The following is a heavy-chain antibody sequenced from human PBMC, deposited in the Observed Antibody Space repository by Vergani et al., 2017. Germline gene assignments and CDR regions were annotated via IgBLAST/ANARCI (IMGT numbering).Heavy chain of an antibody. J-gene: IGHJ4*02. Sequence: EVQLVESGGGLVKPGGSLRLSCAASGFTFSSYSMNWVRQAPGKGLEWVSSISSSSSYIYYADSVKGRFTISRDNAKNSLYLQMNSLRAEDTAVYYCARITMVRGVIPTKDNWGQGTLVTVSS. CDR1: GFTFSSYS. CDR3: ARITMVRGVIPTKDN. CDR2: ISSSSSYI. D-gene: IGHD3-10*01. V-gene: IGHV3-21*01.